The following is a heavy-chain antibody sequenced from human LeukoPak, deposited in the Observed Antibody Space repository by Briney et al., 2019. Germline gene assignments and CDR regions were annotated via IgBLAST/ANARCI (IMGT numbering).Heavy chain of an antibody. CDR2: INPNSGGT. V-gene: IGHV1-2*04. Sequence: ASVKVSCKASGYTFTGYYMHWVRQAPGQGLEWMGWINPNSGGTNYAQKFQGWVTMTRDTSTSSVYMELSSLRSEDTAVYYCARGDYSNYSRYYYYMDVWGKGTTVTVSS. CDR3: ARGDYSNYSRYYYYMDV. J-gene: IGHJ6*03. CDR1: GYTFTGYY. D-gene: IGHD4-11*01.